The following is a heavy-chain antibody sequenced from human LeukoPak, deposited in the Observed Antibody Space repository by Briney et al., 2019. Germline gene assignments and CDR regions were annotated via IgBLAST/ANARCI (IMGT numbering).Heavy chain of an antibody. V-gene: IGHV3-30-3*02. CDR1: GFTFSTYA. J-gene: IGHJ4*02. Sequence: GGSLRLSCAASGFTFSTYAKHWVRQAPGKGRGWVAVISYDGSNKYYADSVKGRFTISRDNSKNTLYLQTNSLRAEDTAVYYCAKISRITMIVVATYYFDYWGQGTLVTVSS. CDR2: ISYDGSNK. D-gene: IGHD3-22*01. CDR3: AKISRITMIVVATYYFDY.